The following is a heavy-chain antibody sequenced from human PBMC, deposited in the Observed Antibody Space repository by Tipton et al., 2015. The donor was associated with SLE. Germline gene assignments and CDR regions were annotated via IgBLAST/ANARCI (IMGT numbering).Heavy chain of an antibody. D-gene: IGHD6-19*01. CDR1: GGSFSGYY. V-gene: IGHV4-34*01. CDR2: INHSGST. J-gene: IGHJ4*02. CDR3: ARSSYSGWWATFDY. Sequence: TLSLTCAVYGGSFSGYYWSWIRQPPGKGLEWIGEINHSGSTNYNPSLKSRVTISVDPSKNQFSLTLRSVTAADTALYYCARSSYSGWWATFDYWGQGTLVTVSS.